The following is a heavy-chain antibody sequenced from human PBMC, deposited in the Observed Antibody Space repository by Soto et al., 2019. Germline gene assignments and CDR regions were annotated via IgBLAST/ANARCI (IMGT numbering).Heavy chain of an antibody. CDR2: ISGSGGST. V-gene: IGHV3-23*01. D-gene: IGHD3-9*01. CDR1: GFTFSSYA. J-gene: IGHJ3*02. CDR3: AKDPKLNYDILTGYFTLDAFDI. Sequence: GGSLRLSCAASGFTFSSYAMSWVRQAPGKGLEWVSAISGSGGSTYYADSVKGRFTISRDNSKNTLYLQMNSLRAEDTAVYYCAKDPKLNYDILTGYFTLDAFDIWGQGTMVTVS.